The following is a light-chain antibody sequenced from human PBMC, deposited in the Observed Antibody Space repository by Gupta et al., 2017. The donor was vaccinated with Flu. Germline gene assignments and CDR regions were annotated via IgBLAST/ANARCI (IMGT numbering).Light chain of an antibody. CDR3: QQDDSSPLT. Sequence: SLGERATINCKSSQSSLYSPNSKNYLAWYQQRPGQPPKLLMYWAHTRESGVPDRFSGNGSGTDFTLTISSLQAEDVAVYYCQQDDSSPLTFGGGTKVEIK. J-gene: IGKJ4*01. CDR2: WAH. V-gene: IGKV4-1*01. CDR1: QSSLYSPNSKNY.